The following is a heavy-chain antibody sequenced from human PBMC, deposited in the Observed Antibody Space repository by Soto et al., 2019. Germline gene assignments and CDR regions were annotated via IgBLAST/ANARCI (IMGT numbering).Heavy chain of an antibody. CDR1: GFTVSSNY. Sequence: VGSLRLSCAASGFTVSSNYMSWVRQAPGKGLEWVSVIYSGGSTYYADSVKGRFTISRDNSKNTLYLQMNSLRAEDTAVYYCGRGGEEGKGRPYCSGGSCYSYYYYGMDVWGQGTTVTVSS. V-gene: IGHV3-53*01. CDR3: GRGGEEGKGRPYCSGGSCYSYYYYGMDV. CDR2: IYSGGST. D-gene: IGHD2-15*01. J-gene: IGHJ6*02.